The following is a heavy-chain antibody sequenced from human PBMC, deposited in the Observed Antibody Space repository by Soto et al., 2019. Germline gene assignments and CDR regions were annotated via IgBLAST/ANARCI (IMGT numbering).Heavy chain of an antibody. V-gene: IGHV1-69*12. Sequence: QVQLVQSGAEVKKPGSSVKVSCKASGGTFSSYAISWVRQAPGQGLEWMGGIIPIFGTANYAQKFQGRVTITADESTGTAYRGLGSLRSEDTAVYYCARGWGSGWYLPLAWYFDLWGRGTLVNVSS. CDR2: IIPIFGTA. CDR1: GGTFSSYA. J-gene: IGHJ2*01. CDR3: ARGWGSGWYLPLAWYFDL. D-gene: IGHD6-19*01.